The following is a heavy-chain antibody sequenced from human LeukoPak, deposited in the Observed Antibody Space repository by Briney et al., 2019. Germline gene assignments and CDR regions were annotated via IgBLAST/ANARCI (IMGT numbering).Heavy chain of an antibody. CDR3: ARTMFSGSYYIPYDY. CDR1: GYTFTSYW. CDR2: IYPGDSDT. J-gene: IGHJ4*02. D-gene: IGHD3-10*01. Sequence: GESLKISCKGSGYTFTSYWIGWVRQMPGKGLEWMGIIYPGDSDTRYSPSFQGQVTISADKSISTAYLQWSSLKASDTAMYYCARTMFSGSYYIPYDYWGQGTLVTVSS. V-gene: IGHV5-51*01.